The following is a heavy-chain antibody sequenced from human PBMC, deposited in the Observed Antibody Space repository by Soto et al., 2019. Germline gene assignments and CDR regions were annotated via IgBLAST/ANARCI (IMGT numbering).Heavy chain of an antibody. Sequence: QVQLVQSGAEVKKPGSSVKVSCKASGGTFSNYAISWVRQAPGQGLEWMGGIIPMFGTPNYAQRFQGGVTITADKSTSTASMEVRNLKSDDTAVYYCARGWETVGATTPFAYWRQGALVTVSS. CDR1: GGTFSNYA. D-gene: IGHD1-26*01. CDR3: ARGWETVGATTPFAY. J-gene: IGHJ4*02. CDR2: IIPMFGTP. V-gene: IGHV1-69*06.